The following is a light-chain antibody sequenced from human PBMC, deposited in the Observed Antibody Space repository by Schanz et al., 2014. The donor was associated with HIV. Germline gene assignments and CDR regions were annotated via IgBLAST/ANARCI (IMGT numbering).Light chain of an antibody. J-gene: IGLJ3*02. CDR2: EVN. CDR3: SSYAASDNSWV. CDR1: SSDVGNYLL. V-gene: IGLV2-23*02. Sequence: QSALTQPASVSGSPGQSITISCTGTSSDVGNYLLVSWYQQHPGKAPKLMIYEVNKRPSGVSNRFSGSKSGNTASLTISGLQAEDEADYSCSSYAASDNSWVFGGGTKLTVL.